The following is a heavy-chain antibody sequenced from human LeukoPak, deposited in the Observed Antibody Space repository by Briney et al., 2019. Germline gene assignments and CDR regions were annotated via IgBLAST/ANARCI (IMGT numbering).Heavy chain of an antibody. CDR1: GGSISSSSYY. CDR2: IYHSGST. J-gene: IGHJ5*02. CDR3: ARDSSVNWFDP. D-gene: IGHD6-6*01. V-gene: IGHV4-39*07. Sequence: SETLSLTCTVSGGSISSSSYYWGWIRQPPGKGLEWIGSIYHSGSTYYNPSLKSRVTISVDTSKNQFSLKLSSVTAADTAVYYCARDSSVNWFDPWGQGTLVTVSS.